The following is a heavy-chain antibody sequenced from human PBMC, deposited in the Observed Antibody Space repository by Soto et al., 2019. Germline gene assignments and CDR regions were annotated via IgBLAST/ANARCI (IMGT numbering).Heavy chain of an antibody. V-gene: IGHV1-69*13. J-gene: IGHJ3*02. Sequence: SVKVSCNASGGTFSSYAISWVRQAPGQGLEWMGGIIPIFGTANYAQKFQGRVTITADESTSTAYMELSSLRSDDTAVYYCAREGPRERSAFDIWGQGTMVTVS. CDR3: AREGPRERSAFDI. D-gene: IGHD1-26*01. CDR1: GGTFSSYA. CDR2: IIPIFGTA.